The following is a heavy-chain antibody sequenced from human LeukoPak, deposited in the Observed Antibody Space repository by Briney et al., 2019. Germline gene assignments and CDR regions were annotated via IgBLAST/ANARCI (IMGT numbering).Heavy chain of an antibody. CDR2: IYYSGST. CDR1: GGSISSGGYY. J-gene: IGHJ4*02. D-gene: IGHD5-12*01. V-gene: IGHV4-31*01. CDR3: ARGYSGYPVDY. Sequence: SQTLSLTCTVSGGSISSGGYYWSWIRQHPGKGLEWIGYIYYSGSTYYNPSLKSQVTISVDTSKNQFSLKLSSVTAADTAVYYCARGYSGYPVDYWGQGTLVTVSS.